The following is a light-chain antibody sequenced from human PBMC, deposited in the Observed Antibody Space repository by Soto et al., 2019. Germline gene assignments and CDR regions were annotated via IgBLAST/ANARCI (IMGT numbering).Light chain of an antibody. CDR1: QSISNW. V-gene: IGKV1-5*01. CDR2: HAS. J-gene: IGKJ5*01. CDR3: QHYNSLPIT. Sequence: IQMTQSPSTLPASVGDRVTITCRASQSISNWLAWYQQKPGTAPKVLIYHASNLQSGVPSRFSGSGSGTEFTLTINSLQPEDIGTYYCQHYNSLPITFGQGTRLEIK.